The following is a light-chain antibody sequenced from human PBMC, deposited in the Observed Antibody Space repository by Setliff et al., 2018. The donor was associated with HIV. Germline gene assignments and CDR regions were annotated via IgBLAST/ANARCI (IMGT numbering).Light chain of an antibody. CDR1: QSISSW. V-gene: IGKV1-5*03. CDR3: QQYKSYPIT. J-gene: IGKJ5*01. CDR2: KAS. Sequence: DIQMTQSPSTLSASVGDRVTITCRASQSISSWLAWYQQKPGKAPKLLIYKASSLETGVPSRFSGSGSGTEFTLTISSLQPDDFTTYYCQQYKSYPITVGQGTRLEIK.